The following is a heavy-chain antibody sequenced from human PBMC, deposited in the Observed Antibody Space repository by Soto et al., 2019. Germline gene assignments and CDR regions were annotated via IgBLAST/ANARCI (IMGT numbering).Heavy chain of an antibody. CDR2: IIPIFGTA. D-gene: IGHD2-2*01. CDR1: GGTISSYA. J-gene: IGHJ4*02. Sequence: GASVKVSCKASGGTISSYAISWVRQAPGQGLEWMGGIIPIFGTANYAQKFQGRVTITADESTSTAYMELSSLRSEDTAVYYCASTPIRYCSSTSCYGTLDYWGQGTLVTVSS. V-gene: IGHV1-69*13. CDR3: ASTPIRYCSSTSCYGTLDY.